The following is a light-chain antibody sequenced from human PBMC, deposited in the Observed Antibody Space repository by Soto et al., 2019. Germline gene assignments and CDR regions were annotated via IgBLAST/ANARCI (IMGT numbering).Light chain of an antibody. CDR2: GTS. Sequence: EIVMTQSPATLSMSLGERATLSCRASQSVSSNLAWYQQKPGQAPRLLIYGTSTRATGIPARFSGSGSGTESTLTITILQSEDFAVYYCQQSNHGAPGLTFGGGTKVEIK. CDR1: QSVSSN. J-gene: IGKJ4*01. CDR3: QQSNHGAPGLT. V-gene: IGKV3-15*01.